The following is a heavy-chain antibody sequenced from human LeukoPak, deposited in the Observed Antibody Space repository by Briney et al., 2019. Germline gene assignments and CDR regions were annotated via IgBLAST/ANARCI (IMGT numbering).Heavy chain of an antibody. V-gene: IGHV1-8*02. CDR2: MNPNSGNT. J-gene: IGHJ4*02. Sequence: ASVKVSCKASGYTFTSYDINWVRQATGQGLEWMGWMNPNSGNTGYAQKFQGRVTMTRNTSISTAYMELSSLRSEDTAVYYCAGRVAASGTTLGFWGQGTLVTVSS. D-gene: IGHD1-1*01. CDR3: AGRVAASGTTLGF. CDR1: GYTFTSYD.